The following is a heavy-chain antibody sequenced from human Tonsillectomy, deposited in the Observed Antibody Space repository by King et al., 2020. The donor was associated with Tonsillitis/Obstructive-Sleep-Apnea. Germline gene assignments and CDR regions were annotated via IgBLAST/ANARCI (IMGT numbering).Heavy chain of an antibody. CDR3: ARKSGSSWFPTFYYMDV. Sequence: QLVQSGAEVKKPGESLKISCKGSGYAFTTYWIGWVRQMPGKGLEWMAIIYPGNSDTRYSPSFEGQVTISADKSISTAYLQWSSLKASDTAMYYCARKSGSSWFPTFYYMDVWGKGTTVTVSS. D-gene: IGHD6-13*01. CDR2: IYPGNSDT. J-gene: IGHJ6*03. CDR1: GYAFTTYW. V-gene: IGHV5-51*01.